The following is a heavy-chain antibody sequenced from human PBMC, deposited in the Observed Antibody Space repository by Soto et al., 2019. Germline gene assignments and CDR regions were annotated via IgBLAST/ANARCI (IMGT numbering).Heavy chain of an antibody. D-gene: IGHD6-6*01. J-gene: IGHJ4*02. CDR3: ARAQVAARPLD. CDR1: GYSISSGYY. V-gene: IGHV4-38-2*01. Sequence: TSETLFLTCAVSGYSISSGYYWGWIRQPPGKGLEWIGSIYHSGSTYYNPSLKSRVTISVDTSKNQFSLKLSSVTAADTAVYYCARAQVAARPLDWGQGTLVTVSS. CDR2: IYHSGST.